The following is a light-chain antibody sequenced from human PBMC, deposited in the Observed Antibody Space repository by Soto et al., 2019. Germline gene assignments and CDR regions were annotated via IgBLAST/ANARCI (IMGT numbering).Light chain of an antibody. J-gene: IGLJ3*02. V-gene: IGLV2-14*01. CDR2: KVS. CDR3: SSYTSSSTRV. Sequence: QSALTQPASVSGSPGQSITISCTGTSSDVGGYNYVSWYQQHPGKAPKLMIYKVSNRPSGVSNRFSGSKSGNTASLTISGLQAEDEADYYCSSYTSSSTRVFGGGTKLT. CDR1: SSDVGGYNY.